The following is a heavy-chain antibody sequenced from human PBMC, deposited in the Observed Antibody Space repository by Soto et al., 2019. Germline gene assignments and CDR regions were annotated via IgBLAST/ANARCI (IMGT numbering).Heavy chain of an antibody. J-gene: IGHJ5*02. V-gene: IGHV5-51*01. Sequence: PGESLKISCMGSGYTFTSHWIGWVRQMPGKGLEWMGIIYPGDSDTRYSPSFQGQVTISADKSIRTAYLQWNSLKASDTAMYYCVRVGLVGSNSLNTAWLDHWGAGTLVTVX. D-gene: IGHD2-8*02. CDR1: GYTFTSHW. CDR2: IYPGDSDT. CDR3: VRVGLVGSNSLNTAWLDH.